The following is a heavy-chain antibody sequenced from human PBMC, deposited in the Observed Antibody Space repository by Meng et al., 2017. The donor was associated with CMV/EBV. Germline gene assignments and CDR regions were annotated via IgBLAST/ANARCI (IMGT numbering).Heavy chain of an antibody. V-gene: IGHV3-48*04. D-gene: IGHD3-3*01. Sequence: GESLKISCAASGFTFSSYSMNWVRQAPGRGLEWVSSISSSGSTIYYADSVKGRFTISRDNAKNSLYLQMNSLRAEDTAVYYCAREGIFGVAQHIDPWGQGTLVTVSS. CDR1: GFTFSSYS. CDR2: ISSSGSTI. CDR3: AREGIFGVAQHIDP. J-gene: IGHJ5*02.